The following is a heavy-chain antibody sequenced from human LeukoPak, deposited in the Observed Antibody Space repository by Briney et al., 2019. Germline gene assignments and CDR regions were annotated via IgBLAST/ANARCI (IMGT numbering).Heavy chain of an antibody. CDR1: GGSINSYY. V-gene: IGHV4-59*01. D-gene: IGHD6-19*01. CDR2: IYYSWST. J-gene: IGHJ6*02. Sequence: PSETLSLTCTVSGGSINSYYWSWIRQPPGKGLEGMGYIYYSWSTNYNPSLKSRVTISVDTSKNELSLKLGSVIAADTAVYYCARAPPRYSSGWYQAYYYYGMDVWGQGTTVTVSS. CDR3: ARAPPRYSSGWYQAYYYYGMDV.